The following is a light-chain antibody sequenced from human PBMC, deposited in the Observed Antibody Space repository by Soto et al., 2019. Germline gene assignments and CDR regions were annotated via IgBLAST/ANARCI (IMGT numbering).Light chain of an antibody. CDR2: STS. Sequence: QSVLTQPPSASGTPGQRVTISCSGSSSNIGSNSVNWYQQLPGTAPKLLVYSTSQRPSGVPDRFSGSKSGTSASLAISALQSEDEADYFCAAWDDSLNGLYVFGTGTKLNVL. J-gene: IGLJ1*01. CDR3: AAWDDSLNGLYV. CDR1: SSNIGSNS. V-gene: IGLV1-44*01.